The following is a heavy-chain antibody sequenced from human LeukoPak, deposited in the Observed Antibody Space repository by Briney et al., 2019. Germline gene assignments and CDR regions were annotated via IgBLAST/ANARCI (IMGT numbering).Heavy chain of an antibody. CDR3: TRRGYRDYYYYGMDV. V-gene: IGHV3-73*01. CDR1: GFTFSDSD. D-gene: IGHD6-13*01. J-gene: IGHJ6*02. Sequence: GGSLRLSCAASGFTFSDSDMHWVRQASGKGLEWVGRIRSKTYSYATAYAASVKGRFTISRDDSKKTAYLQMNSLKTEDTAVYYCTRRGYRDYYYYGMDVWGQGTTVTVSS. CDR2: IRSKTYSYAT.